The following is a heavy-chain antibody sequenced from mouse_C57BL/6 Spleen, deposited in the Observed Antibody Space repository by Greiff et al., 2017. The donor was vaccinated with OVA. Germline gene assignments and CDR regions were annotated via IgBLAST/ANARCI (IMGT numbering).Heavy chain of an antibody. CDR2: IDPSDSYT. V-gene: IGHV1-59*01. D-gene: IGHD2-5*01. J-gene: IGHJ2*01. CDR1: GYTFTSYW. Sequence: VQLQQPGAELVRPGTSVKLSCKASGYTFTSYWMHWVKQRPGQGLEWIGVIDPSDSYTNYKQKFKGKATLTVDTSSSTAYMQLSSLTSEDSAVYYCARDSNYVGCYFDYWGQGTTLTVSS. CDR3: ARDSNYVGCYFDY.